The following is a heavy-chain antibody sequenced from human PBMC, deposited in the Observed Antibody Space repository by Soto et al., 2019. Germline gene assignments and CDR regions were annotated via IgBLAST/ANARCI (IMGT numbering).Heavy chain of an antibody. D-gene: IGHD2-2*03. Sequence: PSETLSLTCTVSGGSISSYYWSWIRQPPGKGLEWIGYIYYSGSTNYNPSLKSRVTISVDTSKNQFSLKLSSVTAADTAVYYCARLWMGDYVDYWGQGTLVTVSS. J-gene: IGHJ4*02. CDR2: IYYSGST. V-gene: IGHV4-59*08. CDR1: GGSISSYY. CDR3: ARLWMGDYVDY.